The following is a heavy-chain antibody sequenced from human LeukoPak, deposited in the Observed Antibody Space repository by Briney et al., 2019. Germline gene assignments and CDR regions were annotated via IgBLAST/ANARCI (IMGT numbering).Heavy chain of an antibody. CDR3: TRDRWELPEFGY. D-gene: IGHD1-26*01. Sequence: GGSLRLSCAASGFTFSSYAMSWVRQAPGKGRECVARMSGSGGGTYYANSVKGRFTVSRDSPKNSLYLQMDSLRVDDTAVYYCTRDRWELPEFGYWGQGTLVSVSS. CDR2: MSGSGGGT. J-gene: IGHJ4*02. CDR1: GFTFSSYA. V-gene: IGHV3-23*01.